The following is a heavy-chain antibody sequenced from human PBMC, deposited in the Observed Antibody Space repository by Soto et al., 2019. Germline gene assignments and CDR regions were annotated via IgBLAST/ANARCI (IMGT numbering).Heavy chain of an antibody. CDR3: ARRLWYQAPDY. V-gene: IGHV4-34*01. CDR2: INHSGST. J-gene: IGHJ4*02. D-gene: IGHD5-18*01. CDR1: GGSFSGYY. Sequence: PSETLSLTCAVYGGSFSGYYWSWIRQPPGKGLEWIGEINHSGSTNYNPSLKSRVTISVDTSKNQFTLKLSSVTAADTAVYYCARRLWYQAPDYWGQGTLVTVSS.